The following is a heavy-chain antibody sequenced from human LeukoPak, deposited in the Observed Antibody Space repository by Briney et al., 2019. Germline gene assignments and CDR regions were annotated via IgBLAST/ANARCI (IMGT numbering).Heavy chain of an antibody. V-gene: IGHV1-69*01. CDR1: GGTFSSYA. CDR2: IIPIFGTA. D-gene: IGHD6-13*01. Sequence: SVKVSFKASGGTFSSYAISWVRQAPGQGLEWMGGIIPIFGTANYAQKFQGRVTITADESTSTAYMELSSLRSEDTAVYYCAIGRGAAVVNFPSSYWYFDLWGRGTLVTVSS. J-gene: IGHJ2*01. CDR3: AIGRGAAVVNFPSSYWYFDL.